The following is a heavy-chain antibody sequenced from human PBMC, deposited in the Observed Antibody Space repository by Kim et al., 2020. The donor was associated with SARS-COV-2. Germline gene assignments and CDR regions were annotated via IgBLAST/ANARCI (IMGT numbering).Heavy chain of an antibody. D-gene: IGHD5-12*01. Sequence: SETLSLTCTVSGGSISSSSYYWGWIRQPPGKGLEWIGSIYYSGSTYYNPSLKSRVTISIDTSKNQFSVKLSSVTAADTAVYYCARHLLYSGYDYWVWFDPWGQGTLVTVSS. CDR1: GGSISSSSYY. J-gene: IGHJ5*02. V-gene: IGHV4-39*01. CDR3: ARHLLYSGYDYWVWFDP. CDR2: IYYSGST.